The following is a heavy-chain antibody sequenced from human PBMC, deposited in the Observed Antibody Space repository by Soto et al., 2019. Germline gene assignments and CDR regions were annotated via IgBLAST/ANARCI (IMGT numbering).Heavy chain of an antibody. CDR1: GFTFSYYG. Sequence: QVQLVESGGGVVQPGRSLRLSCAASGFTFSYYGMHWVRQAPGKGLEWVATIWYDGSNKFYADSAKGRFTVSRDSSKNTLDLQMNSLRAEDTALYYCARDSRRYSNSPQEGFDIWGQGTMVTVSS. CDR2: IWYDGSNK. J-gene: IGHJ3*02. CDR3: ARDSRRYSNSPQEGFDI. D-gene: IGHD6-6*01. V-gene: IGHV3-33*01.